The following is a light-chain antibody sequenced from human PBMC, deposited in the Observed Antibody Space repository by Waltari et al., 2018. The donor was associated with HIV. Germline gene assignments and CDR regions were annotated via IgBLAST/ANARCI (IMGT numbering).Light chain of an antibody. J-gene: IGLJ2*01. V-gene: IGLV2-23*02. CDR1: SSAVGDYNY. CDR2: DVN. CDR3: CSYAGSSTVV. Sequence: QSALTQPASVSGSPGQSITISCTGTSSAVGDYNYVSWYQQHPGKAPKLTIYDVNKRPSGVSNRFSGSKSGNTASLTISGLQAEDEADYYCCSYAGSSTVVFGGGTKLTVL.